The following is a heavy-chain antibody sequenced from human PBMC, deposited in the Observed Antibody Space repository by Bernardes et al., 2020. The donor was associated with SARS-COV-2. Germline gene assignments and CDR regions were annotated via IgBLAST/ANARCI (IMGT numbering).Heavy chain of an antibody. D-gene: IGHD1-1*01. CDR1: GFSFSNYG. CDR3: VSTWKIPFYFNY. CDR2: IHANDGST. V-gene: IGHV3-23*01. J-gene: IGHJ4*02. Sequence: GGSLRLSCEASGFSFSNYGMSWVRQAPGKGLEWVSMIHANDGSTYYADSVRGRFTISRDNSRNTLFLLMNSLRVEDTAVYYCVSTWKIPFYFNYWGRGTLVTGSS.